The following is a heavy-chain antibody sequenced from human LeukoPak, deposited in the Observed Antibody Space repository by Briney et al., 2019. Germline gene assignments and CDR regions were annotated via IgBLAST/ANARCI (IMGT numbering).Heavy chain of an antibody. J-gene: IGHJ5*02. CDR3: ASHGHCSGGICYSWFDP. CDR1: GGSISSSSYY. Sequence: PSETLSLTCTVSGGSISSSSYYWGWIRQPPGKGLEWIGSIYYSGSTYYNPSLKSRVTISVDTSKNQFSLKLSSVTAADTAVYYYASHGHCSGGICYSWFDPWGQGTLVTVSS. CDR2: IYYSGST. D-gene: IGHD2-15*01. V-gene: IGHV4-39*01.